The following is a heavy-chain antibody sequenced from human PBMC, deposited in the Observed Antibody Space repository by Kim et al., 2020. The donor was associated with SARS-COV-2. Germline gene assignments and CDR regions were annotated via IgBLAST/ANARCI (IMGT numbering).Heavy chain of an antibody. CDR3: ARTYFYDSSGYYFDY. D-gene: IGHD3-22*01. V-gene: IGHV4-31*02. J-gene: IGHJ4*02. Sequence: NPSLKSRVTMSVDTSKNQFSLKLSSVTAADTAVYYCARTYFYDSSGYYFDYWGQGTLVTVSS.